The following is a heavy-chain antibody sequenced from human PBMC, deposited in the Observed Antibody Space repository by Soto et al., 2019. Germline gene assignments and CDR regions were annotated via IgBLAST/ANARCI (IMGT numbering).Heavy chain of an antibody. J-gene: IGHJ4*02. CDR1: GDSVSSNSAA. CDR3: AGSYGYGNYYNY. Sequence: QTLSLTCAISGDSVSSNSAAWNWIRQTPSRGLEWLGRTYYRSKWYNDYEVYVKIRITINQDTSKNQFSLQMKYVTSENNAVYDCAGSYGYGNYYNYWGQRTRITFSS. D-gene: IGHD5-18*01. CDR2: TYYRSKWYN. V-gene: IGHV6-1*01.